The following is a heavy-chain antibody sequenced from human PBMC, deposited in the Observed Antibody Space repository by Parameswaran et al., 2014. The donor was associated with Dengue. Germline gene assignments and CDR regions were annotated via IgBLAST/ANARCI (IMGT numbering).Heavy chain of an antibody. CDR1: GFTFSSYG. D-gene: IGHD2-21*02. V-gene: IGHV3-33*01. CDR2: IWYDGSNK. Sequence: QAGSRLKISCAASGFTFSSYGMHWVRQAPGKGLEWVAVIWYDGSNKYYADSVKGRFTISRDNSKNTLYLQMNSLRAEDTAVYYCARNIVVVTAITDYYYYGMDVWGQGTTVTVSS. CDR3: ARNIVVVTAITDYYYYGMDV. J-gene: IGHJ6*02.